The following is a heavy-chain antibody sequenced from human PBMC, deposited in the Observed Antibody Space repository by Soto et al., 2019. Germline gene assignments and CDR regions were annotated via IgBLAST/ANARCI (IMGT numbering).Heavy chain of an antibody. CDR2: IYYSGST. D-gene: IGHD3-22*01. J-gene: IGHJ3*02. CDR1: VGSISPYY. V-gene: IGHV4-59*01. CDR3: ARDKKYYDGSGYLRAFDI. Sequence: SETLSITCTVSVGSISPYYWSWIRQPPGKGLEWIGYIYYSGSTDSNPSLRSRVTISVDTSKNQVSLKLRSVTAADTAVYYCARDKKYYDGSGYLRAFDIWGQGTMVT.